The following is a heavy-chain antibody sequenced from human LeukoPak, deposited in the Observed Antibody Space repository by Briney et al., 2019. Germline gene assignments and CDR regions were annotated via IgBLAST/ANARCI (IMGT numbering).Heavy chain of an antibody. CDR1: GFTLSIYA. D-gene: IGHD5-24*01. CDR2: ISGSVGST. Sequence: PGGSLRLFCAASGFTLSIYAMSWARQAPGKWLEWVLAISGSVGSTYYADSVKGRFTISRDNSKSTLYQQMNRLKSKDTSVYDCNRDRRVTWGAPPLDHWGKENLVPVSS. J-gene: IGHJ4*02. CDR3: NRDRRVTWGAPPLDH. V-gene: IGHV3-23*01.